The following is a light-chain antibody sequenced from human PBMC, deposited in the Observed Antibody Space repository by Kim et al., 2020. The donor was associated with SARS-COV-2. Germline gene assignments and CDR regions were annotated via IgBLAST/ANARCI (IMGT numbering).Light chain of an antibody. CDR3: QQYGSSPLT. CDR1: QSVSSNF. Sequence: SPGERATLSCWASQSVSSNFLAWYQQKSGQAPRLLIYGASSRATGIPDRFSGRGSGTDFTLTISSLEPEDFAVYYCQQYGSSPLTFGQGTKVDIK. V-gene: IGKV3-20*01. J-gene: IGKJ1*01. CDR2: GAS.